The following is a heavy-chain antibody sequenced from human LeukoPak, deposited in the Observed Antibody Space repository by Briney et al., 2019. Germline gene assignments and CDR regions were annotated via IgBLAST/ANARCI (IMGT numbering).Heavy chain of an antibody. CDR3: AKDHYDSSGSDLDY. CDR1: GFTSDGYA. D-gene: IGHD3-22*01. J-gene: IGHJ4*02. V-gene: IGHV3-9*02. Sequence: GRSLRLSCAASGFTSDGYAMHWVRQAPGKGLEWVSGISWNSGSIGYADSVKGRFTISRDNAKNSLYLQMNSLRAEDTALYYCAKDHYDSSGSDLDYWGQGTLVTVSS. CDR2: ISWNSGSI.